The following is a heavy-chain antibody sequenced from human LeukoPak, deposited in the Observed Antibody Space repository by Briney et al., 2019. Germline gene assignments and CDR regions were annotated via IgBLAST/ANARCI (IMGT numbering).Heavy chain of an antibody. Sequence: SETLSLTCTVSGGSISSGNYYWNWIRQPAGKGLEWIGRIWTDGGTNYNPSLKSRVTISVDTSKNQFSLKLSSVTAADTAVYYCARWGGQPGIAVAGNWFDPWGQGTLVTVSS. J-gene: IGHJ5*02. D-gene: IGHD6-19*01. V-gene: IGHV4-61*02. CDR2: IWTDGGT. CDR1: GGSISSGNYY. CDR3: ARWGGQPGIAVAGNWFDP.